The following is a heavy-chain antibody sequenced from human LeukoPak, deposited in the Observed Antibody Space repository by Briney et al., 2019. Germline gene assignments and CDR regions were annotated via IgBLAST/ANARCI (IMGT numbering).Heavy chain of an antibody. Sequence: GASVKVSCKASGYTFTGYYMHWVRQAPGRGLKWMGWINPNSGGTNYAQKFQGRVTMTRDTSISTAYMELSRLRSDDTAVYYCARDFAAMVTNGFDIWGQGTMVTVS. CDR1: GYTFTGYY. D-gene: IGHD5-18*01. J-gene: IGHJ3*02. CDR3: ARDFAAMVTNGFDI. V-gene: IGHV1-2*02. CDR2: INPNSGGT.